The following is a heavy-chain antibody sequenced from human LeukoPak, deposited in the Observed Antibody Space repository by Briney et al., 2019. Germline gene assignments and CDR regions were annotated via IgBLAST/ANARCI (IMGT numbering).Heavy chain of an antibody. Sequence: GGSLRLSCAASGFTFSSYWMHWVSQAQGKGLVWVSRINSDGSSTSYADSVKGRFTISRDNAKNTLYLQMNSLRSEDTAVFYCAGSLKFITMIPHYWGQGTLVTVSS. CDR3: AGSLKFITMIPHY. CDR2: INSDGSST. V-gene: IGHV3-74*01. J-gene: IGHJ4*02. D-gene: IGHD3-22*01. CDR1: GFTFSSYW.